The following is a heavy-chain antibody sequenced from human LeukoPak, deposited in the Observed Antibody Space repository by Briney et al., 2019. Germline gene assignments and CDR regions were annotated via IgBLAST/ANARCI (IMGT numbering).Heavy chain of an antibody. CDR1: GGSISSSSYY. CDR3: ARRGYSYGSTYFDY. CDR2: IYYSGST. V-gene: IGHV4-39*01. D-gene: IGHD5-18*01. J-gene: IGHJ4*02. Sequence: SETLSLTCTVSGGSISSSSYYWGWIRQPPGKGLEWIGSIYYSGSTYYNPSLKSRVTISVDTSKNQFSLKLSSVTAADTAVYYCARRGYSYGSTYFDYWGQGTLVTVSS.